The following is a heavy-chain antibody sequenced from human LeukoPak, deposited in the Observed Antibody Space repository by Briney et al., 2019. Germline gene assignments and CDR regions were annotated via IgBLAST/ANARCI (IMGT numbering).Heavy chain of an antibody. V-gene: IGHV4-34*01. CDR2: INHSGST. D-gene: IGHD6-13*01. CDR3: ATVAAAGTDDY. J-gene: IGHJ4*02. Sequence: SETLSLTCAVYGGSFSGYYWSWIRQPPGKGLEWIGEINHSGSTNYNPSLKSRVTISVDTTKNQFSLKLSSVTAADTAVYYCATVAAAGTDDYWGQGTLVTVSS. CDR1: GGSFSGYY.